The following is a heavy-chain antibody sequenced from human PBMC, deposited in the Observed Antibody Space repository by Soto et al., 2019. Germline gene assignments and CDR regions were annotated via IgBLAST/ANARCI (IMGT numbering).Heavy chain of an antibody. Sequence: ASVKVSCKASGYTFTGYYMHWVRQAPGQGLEWMGWINPNSGGTNYAQKFQGRVTMTRDTSISTAYMELSRLRSDDTAVYYCARGPRYSYGPRGGAFDIWGQGTMVTVSS. J-gene: IGHJ3*02. V-gene: IGHV1-2*02. D-gene: IGHD5-18*01. CDR3: ARGPRYSYGPRGGAFDI. CDR1: GYTFTGYY. CDR2: INPNSGGT.